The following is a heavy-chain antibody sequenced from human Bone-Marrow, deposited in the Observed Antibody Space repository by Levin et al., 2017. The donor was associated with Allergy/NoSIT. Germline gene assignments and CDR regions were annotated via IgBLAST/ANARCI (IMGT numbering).Heavy chain of an antibody. J-gene: IGHJ5*02. CDR2: IYGSGTS. CDR1: GDSLINSY. Sequence: SETLSLTCSVSGDSLINSYWTWVRQPAGKGLEYIGRIYGSGTSNFNPSFRSRVTMSVDTSKNQISLDLTSVTAADTAVYYCARDVGSRGWPTWLDPWGQGTLVIVSA. V-gene: IGHV4-4*07. CDR3: ARDVGSRGWPTWLDP. D-gene: IGHD6-19*01.